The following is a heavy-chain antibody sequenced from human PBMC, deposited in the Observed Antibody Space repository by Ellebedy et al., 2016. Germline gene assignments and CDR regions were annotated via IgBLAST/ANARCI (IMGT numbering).Heavy chain of an antibody. CDR1: GFTFSSYA. Sequence: GGSLRLSCAASGFTFSSYAMSWVRQAPGKGLEWVSAISGSGGSTYYADSVKGRSTISRDNSKNTLYLQMNSLRAEDTAVYYCAKDRGSTMIVVVIRGEFDYWGQGTLVTVSS. V-gene: IGHV3-23*01. CDR3: AKDRGSTMIVVVIRGEFDY. CDR2: ISGSGGST. J-gene: IGHJ4*02. D-gene: IGHD3-22*01.